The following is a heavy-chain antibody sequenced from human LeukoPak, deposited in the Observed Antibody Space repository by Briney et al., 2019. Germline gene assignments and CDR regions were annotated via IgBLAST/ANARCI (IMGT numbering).Heavy chain of an antibody. V-gene: IGHV3-74*01. CDR2: TSKDGSDT. D-gene: IGHD6-6*01. CDR3: ARGGYSGSYYRFS. Sequence: PGGSLRLSCAASGFTFSDSWMHWVRQGPGKGPEWLRRTSKDGSDTVYADSAKGRLTASRDNARNTVYLELTNQRPDDTALYYCARGGYSGSYYRFSWGRGTLVTVAS. CDR1: GFTFSDSW. J-gene: IGHJ4*02.